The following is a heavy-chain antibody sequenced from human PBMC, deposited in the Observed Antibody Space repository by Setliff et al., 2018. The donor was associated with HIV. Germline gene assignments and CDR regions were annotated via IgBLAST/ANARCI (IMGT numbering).Heavy chain of an antibody. J-gene: IGHJ6*03. CDR1: GYIFLSSW. V-gene: IGHV5-51*01. CDR2: IYPGDSET. Sequence: GESLKISCQGSGYIFLSSWIGWVRQVPGKGLEWVAIIYPGDSETRYSPSFEGQVTVSADKSITTAYLQWSSLRASDTATYYCTKHPLRPGIAGYFYYIDAWGTGTTVTVSS. CDR3: TKHPLRPGIAGYFYYIDA. D-gene: IGHD2-21*01.